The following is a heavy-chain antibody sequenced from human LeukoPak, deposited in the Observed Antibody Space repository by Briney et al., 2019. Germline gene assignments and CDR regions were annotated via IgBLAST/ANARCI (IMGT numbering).Heavy chain of an antibody. CDR3: ARSAQWLHNNT. CDR2: ISSSGSTI. CDR1: GFTFSSYE. Sequence: PSGGSLRLSCAASGFTFSSYEMNWVRQAPGKGLEWVSYISSSGSTIYYADSVKGRFTISRDNAKNSLYLQMNSLRAEDTAVYYCARSAQWLHNNTWGQGTLVTVSS. D-gene: IGHD5-12*01. J-gene: IGHJ5*02. V-gene: IGHV3-48*03.